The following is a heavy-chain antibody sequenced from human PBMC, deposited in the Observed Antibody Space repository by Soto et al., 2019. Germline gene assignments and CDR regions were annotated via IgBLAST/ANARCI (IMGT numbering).Heavy chain of an antibody. V-gene: IGHV3-33*01. CDR2: IWFDGSDK. J-gene: IGHJ4*02. Sequence: GRSCRVCCSASGGTFRRRDIHVGRQAPGKGLEWVAFIWFDGSDKYYADSVKGRFTISRDNSKNKLYLQMNSLRAEDTAVYYCARDKGKVHFDYWGRGT. CDR3: ARDKGKVHFDY. CDR1: GGTFRRRD. D-gene: IGHD3-10*01.